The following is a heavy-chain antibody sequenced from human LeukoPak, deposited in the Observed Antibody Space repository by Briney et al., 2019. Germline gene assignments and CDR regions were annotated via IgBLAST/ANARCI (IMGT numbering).Heavy chain of an antibody. J-gene: IGHJ4*02. D-gene: IGHD3-22*01. CDR2: ISGSGPST. Sequence: GGSLRLSCTASGFTFQNYAMSWVRQAPGKGLEWASSISGSGPSTDYADSVKGRFTISRDKSKNTLYLQMNSLRAEDTAVYYCARLPTFYYDSSHYHYDYWGQGTLVTVSS. CDR1: GFTFQNYA. CDR3: ARLPTFYYDSSHYHYDY. V-gene: IGHV3-23*01.